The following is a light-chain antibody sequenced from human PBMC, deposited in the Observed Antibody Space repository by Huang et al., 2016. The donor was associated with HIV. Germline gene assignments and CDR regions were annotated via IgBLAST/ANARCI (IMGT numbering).Light chain of an antibody. CDR1: QTISSY. CDR3: HQRAGWPL. V-gene: IGKV3-11*01. CDR2: DPS. Sequence: EVVLTQSPATLSLSPGERATLSFRASQTISSYLAWYQHKPCQPPRLLIYDPSKRAPGIPARFSGSGSGTDFTLTISSLEPEDFAVYYCHQRAGWPLFGGGTKVEIK. J-gene: IGKJ4*02.